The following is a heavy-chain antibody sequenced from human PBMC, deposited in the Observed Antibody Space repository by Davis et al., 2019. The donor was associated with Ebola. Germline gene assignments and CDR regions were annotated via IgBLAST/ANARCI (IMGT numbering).Heavy chain of an antibody. D-gene: IGHD6-6*01. CDR3: ASRKPRSSDIRYYYYYGMDV. V-gene: IGHV1-18*01. CDR1: GYTFTSYG. Sequence: ASVKVSCKASGYTFTSYGISWVRQAPGQGLEWMGWISAYNGNTNYAQKLQGRVTMTTDTSTSTAYMELSSLRSEDTAVYYCASRKPRSSDIRYYYYYGMDVWGQGTTVTVSS. CDR2: ISAYNGNT. J-gene: IGHJ6*02.